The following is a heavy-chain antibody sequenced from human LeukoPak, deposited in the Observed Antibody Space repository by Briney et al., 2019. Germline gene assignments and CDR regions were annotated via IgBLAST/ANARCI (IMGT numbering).Heavy chain of an antibody. V-gene: IGHV3-21*01. CDR1: GFTFSSDS. CDR3: ARVRSGYDFWSEYYYGMDV. J-gene: IGHJ6*02. Sequence: GGALRLSCAASGFTFSSDSMTWVRQAPGKGVEWVSSIRSSSSYRYYADSVKGRFTISRDNAKNSLYLQMNSLRAEDTAVYYCARVRSGYDFWSEYYYGMDVWGQGTTVTVSS. CDR2: IRSSSSYR. D-gene: IGHD3-3*01.